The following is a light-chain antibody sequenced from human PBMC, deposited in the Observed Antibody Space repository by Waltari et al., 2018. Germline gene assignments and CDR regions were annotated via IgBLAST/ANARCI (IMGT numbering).Light chain of an antibody. J-gene: IGLJ1*01. Sequence: SYELTQPLSVSVALGQTARITCGGNNIGRKNVHWYQQKPGQAPVLVIYRDSNRPSGIPERFSGSNSGNTATLTISRAQAGDEADYYCQVWDSSTYVFGTGTKVTVL. V-gene: IGLV3-9*01. CDR1: NIGRKN. CDR2: RDS. CDR3: QVWDSSTYV.